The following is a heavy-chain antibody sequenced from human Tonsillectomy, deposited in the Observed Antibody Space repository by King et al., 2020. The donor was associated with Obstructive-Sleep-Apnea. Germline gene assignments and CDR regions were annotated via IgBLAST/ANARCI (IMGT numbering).Heavy chain of an antibody. CDR1: GGSISSYY. D-gene: IGHD2-15*01. CDR2: IYTSGST. V-gene: IGHV4-4*07. CDR3: ARGYCSGGSCVSYNWFDP. J-gene: IGHJ5*02. Sequence: VQLQESGPGLVKPSETLSLTCTVSGGSISSYYWSWIRQPAGKGLEWIGRIYTSGSTNYNPSLKSRVTMSVYTSKNQFSLKLSSVTAADTAVYYCARGYCSGGSCVSYNWFDPWGQGTLVTVSS.